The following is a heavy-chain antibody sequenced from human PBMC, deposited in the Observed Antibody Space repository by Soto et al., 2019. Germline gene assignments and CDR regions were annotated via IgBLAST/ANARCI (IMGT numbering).Heavy chain of an antibody. D-gene: IGHD6-13*01. Sequence: PGESLKISCKGSGYSFTSYWISWVRQMPGKGLEWMGRIDPSDSYTNYSPSFQGHVTISADKSIGTAYLQWSSLKASDTAMYYCARHGSGIAAAGTYYYYYGMDVWGQGTTVTVSS. V-gene: IGHV5-10-1*01. J-gene: IGHJ6*02. CDR2: IDPSDSYT. CDR3: ARHGSGIAAAGTYYYYYGMDV. CDR1: GYSFTSYW.